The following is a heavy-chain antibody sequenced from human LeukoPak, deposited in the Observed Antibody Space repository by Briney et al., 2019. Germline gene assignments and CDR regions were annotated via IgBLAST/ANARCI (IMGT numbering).Heavy chain of an antibody. V-gene: IGHV7-4-1*02. D-gene: IGHD4-17*01. CDR3: ARPGDLDYGDYGVCY. CDR2: INTNTGNP. Sequence: ASVKISCKASGYTFTSYAMNWVRQAPGQGLEWMGWINTNTGNPTDAQGFTGRFVFSLDTSVSTAYLQISSLKAEDTAVYYCARPGDLDYGDYGVCYWGQGTLVTVSS. J-gene: IGHJ4*02. CDR1: GYTFTSYA.